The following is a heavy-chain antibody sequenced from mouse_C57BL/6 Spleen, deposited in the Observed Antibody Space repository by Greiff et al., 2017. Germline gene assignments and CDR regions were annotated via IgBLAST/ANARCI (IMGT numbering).Heavy chain of an antibody. CDR1: GYAFSSSW. Sequence: VQRVESGPELVKPGASVKISCKASGYAFSSSWMNWVTQRPGKGLEWIGRIYPGDGDTNYNGKFKGKATLTADKSSSTAYLQLSSLTSEDSAVYFCARLLRSSMDYWGQGTSVTVSS. D-gene: IGHD1-1*01. CDR3: ARLLRSSMDY. V-gene: IGHV1-82*01. J-gene: IGHJ4*01. CDR2: IYPGDGDT.